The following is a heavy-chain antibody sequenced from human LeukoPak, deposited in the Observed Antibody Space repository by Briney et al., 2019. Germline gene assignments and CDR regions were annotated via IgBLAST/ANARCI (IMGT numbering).Heavy chain of an antibody. CDR3: ARRNLGGIYYYMDV. Sequence: GGSLRLSCVASGFSFGSFGMHWVRQAPGRGLEWVAFIRYDGSEKSDADSVKGRLTISRDNSKKTLYLQMNDLSTEDTAVYYCARRNLGGIYYYMDVWGKGTTVTVSS. D-gene: IGHD1-7*01. V-gene: IGHV3-30*02. CDR2: IRYDGSEK. J-gene: IGHJ6*03. CDR1: GFSFGSFG.